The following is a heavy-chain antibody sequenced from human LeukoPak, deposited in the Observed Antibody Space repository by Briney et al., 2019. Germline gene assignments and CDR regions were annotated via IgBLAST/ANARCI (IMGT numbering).Heavy chain of an antibody. Sequence: GGSLRLSCAASGFTFSSYSMNWVRQAPGKGLEWVSSISSSSSYIYYADSVKGRFTISRDNAKNSLYPQMNSLRAEDTAVYYCARDSLRYSGYDSLDYWGQGTLVTVSS. J-gene: IGHJ4*02. CDR2: ISSSSSYI. V-gene: IGHV3-21*01. CDR3: ARDSLRYSGYDSLDY. CDR1: GFTFSSYS. D-gene: IGHD5-12*01.